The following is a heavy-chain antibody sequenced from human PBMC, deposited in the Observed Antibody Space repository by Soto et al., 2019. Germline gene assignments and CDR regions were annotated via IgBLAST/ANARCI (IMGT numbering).Heavy chain of an antibody. J-gene: IGHJ4*02. CDR1: GGTFSSYA. Sequence: QVQLVQSGAEVKTPGSSVKVSCKASGGTFSSYAISWVRQAPGQGLEWMGGIIPIFGTANYAQKFQGRVTRTADEYTSTAYMELRSLRSKDTTVCYCARKSSRDGWLDYRGQGPLVTVSS. V-gene: IGHV1-69*01. CDR2: IIPIFGTA. CDR3: ARKSSRDGWLDY. D-gene: IGHD6-19*01.